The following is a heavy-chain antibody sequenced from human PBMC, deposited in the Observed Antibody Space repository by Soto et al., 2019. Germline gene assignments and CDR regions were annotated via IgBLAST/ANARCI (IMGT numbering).Heavy chain of an antibody. CDR3: ARDGPMTSDDAFDI. J-gene: IGHJ3*02. CDR2: INSDGSST. Sequence: GGSLRLSCAASGFTFSSYWMHWVRQAPGKGLVWVSRINSDGSSTSYADSVKGRFAISRDNAKNTLYLQMNSLRAEDTAVYYCARDGPMTSDDAFDIWGQGTMVTVSS. CDR1: GFTFSSYW. V-gene: IGHV3-74*01. D-gene: IGHD4-17*01.